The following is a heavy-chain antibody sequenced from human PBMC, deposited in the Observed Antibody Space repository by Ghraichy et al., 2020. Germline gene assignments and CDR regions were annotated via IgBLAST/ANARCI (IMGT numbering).Heavy chain of an antibody. V-gene: IGHV4-59*01. J-gene: IGHJ5*02. CDR1: GGSISSYY. CDR3: ARDRWFDP. Sequence: SQTRSLTCTVSGGSISSYYWSWIRQPQGKGLEWIGYINYSGSTNYNPSLKSRVTISVDTSKNQFSLKLSSVTAADTAVYYCARDRWFDPWGQGTLVTVSS. CDR2: INYSGST.